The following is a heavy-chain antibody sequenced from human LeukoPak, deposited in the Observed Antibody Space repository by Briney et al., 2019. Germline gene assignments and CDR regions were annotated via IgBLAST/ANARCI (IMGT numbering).Heavy chain of an antibody. CDR3: ARRLGLRWDLQAFDI. J-gene: IGHJ3*02. Sequence: ASVKVSCKASGYTFTSYDINWARQATGQGLEWMGWMNPNSGNTGYAQKFQGRVTMTRNTSISTAYMELSSLRSEDTAVYYCARRLGLRWDLQAFDIWGQGTMVTVPS. CDR2: MNPNSGNT. CDR1: GYTFTSYD. D-gene: IGHD4-23*01. V-gene: IGHV1-8*01.